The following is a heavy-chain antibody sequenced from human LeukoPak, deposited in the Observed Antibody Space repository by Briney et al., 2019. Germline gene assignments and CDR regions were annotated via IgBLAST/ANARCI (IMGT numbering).Heavy chain of an antibody. D-gene: IGHD2-15*01. V-gene: IGHV3-23*01. CDR3: AKNSGGTCYSHLDY. CDR2: ISGSGGST. CDR1: EFTFSSYG. J-gene: IGHJ4*02. Sequence: GGSLRLSCAASEFTFSSYGMTWVRQAPGKGLEWASGISGSGGSTYYEDSVKGRFTISRDNSKNTLYLQMNSLRAEDTAVYYCAKNSGGTCYSHLDYWGQGTLVTVSS.